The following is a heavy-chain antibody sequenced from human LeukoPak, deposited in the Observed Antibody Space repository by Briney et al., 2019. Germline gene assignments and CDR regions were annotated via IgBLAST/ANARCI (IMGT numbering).Heavy chain of an antibody. D-gene: IGHD6-19*01. V-gene: IGHV3-23*01. CDR3: AKELSGGWPFDY. CDR1: GFTFSNAW. CDR2: ISGSGGST. Sequence: GGSLRLSCAASGFTFSNAWMSWVRQAPGKGLEWVSAISGSGGSTYYADSVKGRFTISRDNSKNTMFLQMNSLRAEDTAVYYCAKELSGGWPFDYWGQGALVTVSS. J-gene: IGHJ4*02.